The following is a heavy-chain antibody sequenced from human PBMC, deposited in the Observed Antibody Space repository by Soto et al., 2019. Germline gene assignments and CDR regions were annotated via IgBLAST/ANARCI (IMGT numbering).Heavy chain of an antibody. D-gene: IGHD2-2*01. V-gene: IGHV4-61*01. Sequence: SETLSLTCTVSGGSVSSGSYYWSWIRQPPGKGLEWLGYIYYSGSTNYNPSLKSRVTISVDTPRNQFSLRLYSLTAADTAVYYCTRHAVIPKFQYGLDLWGQGITVTVS. CDR2: IYYSGST. CDR1: GGSVSSGSYY. CDR3: TRHAVIPKFQYGLDL. J-gene: IGHJ6*02.